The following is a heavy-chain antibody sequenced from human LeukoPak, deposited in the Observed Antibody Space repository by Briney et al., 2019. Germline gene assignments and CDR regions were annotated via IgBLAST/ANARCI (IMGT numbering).Heavy chain of an antibody. CDR1: GFTFSSYS. CDR2: ISSSSSTI. Sequence: PGGSLRLSCAASGFTFSSYSMNWVRQAPGKGLEWVSYISSSSSTIYYADSVKGRFTISRDNAKNSLYLQMNSLRAEDTAVYYCARDLRFMVGGAFDYWGQGTLVTVSS. V-gene: IGHV3-48*01. J-gene: IGHJ4*02. CDR3: ARDLRFMVGGAFDY. D-gene: IGHD2-15*01.